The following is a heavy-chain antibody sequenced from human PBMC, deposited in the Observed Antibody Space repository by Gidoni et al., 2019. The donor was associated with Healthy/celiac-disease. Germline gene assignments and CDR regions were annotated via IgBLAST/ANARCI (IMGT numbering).Heavy chain of an antibody. CDR3: ARDFDYYGSGSYYNTPFDY. V-gene: IGHV3-33*01. CDR2: IWYDGSNK. CDR1: GFTFSSYG. J-gene: IGHJ4*02. Sequence: QVQLVESGGGVVQPGRSLRLSCGAPGFTFSSYGMHWVRQAPGKGLEWVAVIWYDGSNKYYADSVKGRFTISRDNSKNTLYLQMNSLRAEDTAVYYCARDFDYYGSGSYYNTPFDYWGQGTLVTVSS. D-gene: IGHD3-10*01.